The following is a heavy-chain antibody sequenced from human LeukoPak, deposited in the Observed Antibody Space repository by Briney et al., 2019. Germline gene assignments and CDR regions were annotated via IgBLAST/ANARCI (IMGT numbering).Heavy chain of an antibody. CDR2: ISSSSSYI. CDR1: GFTFDDYG. V-gene: IGHV3-21*01. CDR3: ARSPEAARLDY. Sequence: GGSLRLSCAASGFTFDDYGMNWVRQAPGKGLEWVSSISSSSSYIYYADSVKGRFTISRDNAKNSLYLQMNSLRAEDTAVYYCARSPEAARLDYWGQGTLVTVSS. J-gene: IGHJ4*02. D-gene: IGHD6-6*01.